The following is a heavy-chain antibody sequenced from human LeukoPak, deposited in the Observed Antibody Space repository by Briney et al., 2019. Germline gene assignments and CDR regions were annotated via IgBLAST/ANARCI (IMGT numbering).Heavy chain of an antibody. V-gene: IGHV3-48*04. CDR2: INSSGSTT. CDR3: ARERPLDAFDI. J-gene: IGHJ3*02. CDR1: GFTFSSYS. Sequence: GGSLRLSCAASGFTFSSYSMNWVRQAPGKGLEGVAYINSSGSTTYYADSVKGRFTISRDNAKNPLSLQMNSLRAEDTAVYYCARERPLDAFDIWGQGTMVTVSS.